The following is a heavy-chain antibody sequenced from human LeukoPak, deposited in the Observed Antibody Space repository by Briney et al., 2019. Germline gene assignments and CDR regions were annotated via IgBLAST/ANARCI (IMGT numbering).Heavy chain of an antibody. J-gene: IGHJ4*02. CDR3: AKDPHWMVTAHPYYFDY. CDR1: GFTFSSYG. V-gene: IGHV3-30*02. Sequence: PGGSLRLSCAASGFTFSSYGMHWVRQAPGKGLEWVAFIRYDGSNKYYADSVKGRFTISRDNSKNTLYLQMSSLRAEDTAVYYCAKDPHWMVTAHPYYFDYWGQGTLVTVSS. CDR2: IRYDGSNK. D-gene: IGHD2-21*02.